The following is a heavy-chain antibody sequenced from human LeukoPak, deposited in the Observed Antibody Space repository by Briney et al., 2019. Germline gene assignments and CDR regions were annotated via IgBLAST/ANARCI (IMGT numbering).Heavy chain of an antibody. CDR3: VRCSGTYNDY. J-gene: IGHJ4*02. D-gene: IGHD3-10*02. CDR2: IYPGDSDT. Sequence: GESLEISCQGSGYSFTSYWIGRVRQMPGKGLEWMGIIYPGDSDTRYSPSFQGQVTISADKSISTAYLQWSSLKASDTAMYYCVRCSGTYNDYWGQGTLVSVSS. CDR1: GYSFTSYW. V-gene: IGHV5-51*01.